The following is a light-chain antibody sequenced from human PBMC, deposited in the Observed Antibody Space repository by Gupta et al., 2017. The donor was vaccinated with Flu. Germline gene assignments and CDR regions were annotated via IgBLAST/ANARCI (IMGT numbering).Light chain of an antibody. Sequence: QPALTQPASVSGSPGQSITIPCTGTSSDIGAYNYVSWYQQDPGKVPKLLIYEVSYRPSGISDRFSGSKSANTASLTISGLQADDEADYYCSSYTGSFTVFGGGTKLTVL. J-gene: IGLJ2*01. CDR2: EVS. V-gene: IGLV2-14*01. CDR3: SSYTGSFTV. CDR1: SSDIGAYNY.